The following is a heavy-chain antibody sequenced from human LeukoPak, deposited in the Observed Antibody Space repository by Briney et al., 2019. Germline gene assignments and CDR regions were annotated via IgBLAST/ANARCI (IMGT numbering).Heavy chain of an antibody. CDR3: AKGGRVADYFDY. CDR2: VGNDEKTI. J-gene: IGHJ4*02. D-gene: IGHD2-15*01. Sequence: GGSLRLSCVASGFTFTGHSMHWVRQAPGKGLEWVAVVGNDEKTIFYADSLKGRFTISRDNSKNTLFLQMNSLRDEDTAVYYCAKGGRVADYFDYWGQGTLVTVSS. V-gene: IGHV3-30*04. CDR1: GFTFTGHS.